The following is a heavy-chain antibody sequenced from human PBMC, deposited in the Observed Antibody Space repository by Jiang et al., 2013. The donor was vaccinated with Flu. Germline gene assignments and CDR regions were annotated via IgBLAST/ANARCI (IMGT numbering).Heavy chain of an antibody. CDR1: GGTFRSYV. CDR3: ALLGFGI. J-gene: IGHJ3*02. Sequence: QLVESGAEVKKPGSSVKVSCKASGGTFRSYVFSWVRQAPGQGLEWMGGITPILKTSNYAQKFQDRVTITADESTRTAYMELSSLRSEDSAVYYCALLGFGIWGQGTMVTVAS. CDR2: ITPILKTS. V-gene: IGHV1-69*01.